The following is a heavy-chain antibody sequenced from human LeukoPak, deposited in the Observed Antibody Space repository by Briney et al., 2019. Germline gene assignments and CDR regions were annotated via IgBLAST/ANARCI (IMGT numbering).Heavy chain of an antibody. J-gene: IGHJ4*02. CDR1: GFTFSSYS. D-gene: IGHD1-26*01. V-gene: IGHV3-21*01. Sequence: GGSLRLSCAASGFTFSSYSMNWLRQAPGKGLEWVSSISSSSSYIYYADAVKGRFTISRDNAKNSLYLQMNSLRAEDTAVYYCARRREWEPPDYWGQGTLVTVSS. CDR2: ISSSSSYI. CDR3: ARRREWEPPDY.